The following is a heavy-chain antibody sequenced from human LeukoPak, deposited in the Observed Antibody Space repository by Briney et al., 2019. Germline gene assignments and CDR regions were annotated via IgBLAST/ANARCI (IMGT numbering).Heavy chain of an antibody. Sequence: GGSLRLSCAASGFSFSRFYMSWVRQTPGKALEWISYIPTSGISVQYADSVRGRFTASRDDAMNSLHLQMDSLRVEDTAVYYCTRAEGLGPGAHFDQWGQGALVIVS. CDR1: GFSFSRFY. CDR2: IPTSGISV. V-gene: IGHV3-11*01. J-gene: IGHJ4*02. CDR3: TRAEGLGPGAHFDQ.